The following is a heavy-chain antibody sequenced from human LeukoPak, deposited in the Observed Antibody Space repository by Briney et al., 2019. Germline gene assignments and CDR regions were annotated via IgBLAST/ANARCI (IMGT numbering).Heavy chain of an antibody. D-gene: IGHD2-15*01. J-gene: IGHJ4*02. CDR1: GFTVSSNY. CDR2: IYSGGST. V-gene: IGHV3-66*01. Sequence: PGGSLRLSCAASGFTVSSNYMSWVRQAPGKGLEWVSVIYSGGSTYYADSVKGRFTISRDNSKNTLYLQMNSLRAEDTAVYCCAVGYCSGGSCYYHWGQGTLVTVSS. CDR3: AVGYCSGGSCYYH.